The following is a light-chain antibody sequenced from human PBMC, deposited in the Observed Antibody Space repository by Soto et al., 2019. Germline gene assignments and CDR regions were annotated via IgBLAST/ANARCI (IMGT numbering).Light chain of an antibody. CDR3: QQSYSTSWT. J-gene: IGKJ1*01. CDR2: AAS. CDR1: QNINAF. Sequence: DIQMTQSPSSLSASLGDRVTITCRASQNINAFLHWYQQKPGQAPKLLNYAASRLQTGVPSRFTGSGSGTDFTPTISSLRPEDSATYFCQQSYSTSWTFGQGTKVEIK. V-gene: IGKV1-39*01.